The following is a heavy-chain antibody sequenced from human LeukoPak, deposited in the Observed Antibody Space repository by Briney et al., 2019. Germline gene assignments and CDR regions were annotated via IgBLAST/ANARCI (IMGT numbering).Heavy chain of an antibody. J-gene: IGHJ4*02. CDR1: GFTFSSYA. CDR3: AKDSSGSGNYYNPFAY. D-gene: IGHD3-10*01. V-gene: IGHV3-23*01. Sequence: GGSLRLSCAASGFTFSSYAMTWVRQAPGKGLEWVSGIVGSGGTTYYADSVKGRFTISRDNSKNTLYLQMNSLGAEDTAVYYCAKDSSGSGNYYNPFAYWGQGTLVTVSS. CDR2: IVGSGGTT.